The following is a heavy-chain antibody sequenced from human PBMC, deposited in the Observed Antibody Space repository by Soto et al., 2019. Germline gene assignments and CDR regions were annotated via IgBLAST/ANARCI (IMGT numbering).Heavy chain of an antibody. CDR1: GLTFSSSW. J-gene: IGHJ4*02. Sequence: EVQLGEPGGGLVQPGESLRLSCATSGLTFSSSWMHWVRQAPGKGLVWVSRIISDGSTTQYADSVRGRFTISRDNAKNTLFLEVNSLTIEDTAVYFCACLSMPRGPCDFWGQGTLVTVSS. CDR3: ACLSMPRGPCDF. D-gene: IGHD3-10*01. V-gene: IGHV3-74*03. CDR2: IISDGSTT.